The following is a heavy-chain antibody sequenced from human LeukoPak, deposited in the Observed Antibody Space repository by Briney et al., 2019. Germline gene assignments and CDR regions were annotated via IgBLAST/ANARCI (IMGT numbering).Heavy chain of an antibody. V-gene: IGHV3-48*01. D-gene: IGHD6-13*01. CDR3: AKGGSSWYLPFDY. CDR1: GFTFSTYT. J-gene: IGHJ4*02. CDR2: ISSYSGTI. Sequence: GGSLRLSCAASGFTFSTYTMIWVRQAPGKGLEWVSYISSYSGTIYYADSVMGRFTVSRDNGKNSLYLQMNSLRAEDTALYYCAKGGSSWYLPFDYWGQGTLVTVSS.